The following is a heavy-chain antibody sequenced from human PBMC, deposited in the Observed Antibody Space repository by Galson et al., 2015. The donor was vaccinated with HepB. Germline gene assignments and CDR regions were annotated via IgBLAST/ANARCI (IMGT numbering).Heavy chain of an antibody. CDR2: INPSGGST. CDR3: ARDSCSSTSCYNWFDP. CDR1: GYTFTSYY. Sequence: SVKVSCRASGYTFTSYYMHWVRQAPGQGLEWMGIINPSGGSTSYAQKFQGRVTMTRDTSTSTVYMELSSLRSEDTAVYYCARDSCSSTSCYNWFDPWGQGTLVTVSS. V-gene: IGHV1-46*01. J-gene: IGHJ5*02. D-gene: IGHD2-2*01.